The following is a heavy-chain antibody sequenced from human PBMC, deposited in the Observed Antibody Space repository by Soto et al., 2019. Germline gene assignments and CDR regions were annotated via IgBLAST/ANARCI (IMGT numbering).Heavy chain of an antibody. J-gene: IGHJ4*02. Sequence: QVQLQESGPGLVKPSETLSLTCTVSGGSISSYYWSWIRQPPGKGLEWIGYIYYSGSTTYNPSLKSRVTISVDTSKNQFSLKLSSVTAADTAVYYCAGINAGYWGQGTLVTVSS. CDR2: IYYSGST. CDR3: AGINAGY. V-gene: IGHV4-59*01. CDR1: GGSISSYY.